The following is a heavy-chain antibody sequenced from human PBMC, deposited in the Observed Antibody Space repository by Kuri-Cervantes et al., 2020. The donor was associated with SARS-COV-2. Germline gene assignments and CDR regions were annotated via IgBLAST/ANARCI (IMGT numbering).Heavy chain of an antibody. J-gene: IGHJ6*02. CDR3: AKADWANYYYYYGMDV. V-gene: IGHV3-23*01. Sequence: GGSLRLSCAVYGGSFSGYYWSWIRQAPGKGLEWVSAISGSGGSTYYADSVKGRFTISRDNSKNTLYLQMNSLRAEDTAVYYCAKADWANYYYYYGMDVWGQGTTVTVSS. CDR2: ISGSGGST. D-gene: IGHD3-9*01. CDR1: GGSFSGYY.